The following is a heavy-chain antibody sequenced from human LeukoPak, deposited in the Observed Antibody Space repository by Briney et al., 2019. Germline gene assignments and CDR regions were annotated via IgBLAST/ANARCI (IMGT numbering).Heavy chain of an antibody. V-gene: IGHV1-46*01. CDR1: GYTFTSYY. J-gene: IGHJ4*02. CDR2: INPSGGST. CDR3: ARVDTGTTLHY. D-gene: IGHD1-1*01. Sequence: ASVKVSCKASGYTFTSYYMHWVRQAPGQGLELMGIINPSGGSTSYAQKFQGRVTMTRDTSTNTVYMELSNLRSEDTAVYYCARVDTGTTLHYWGQGTLVTVSS.